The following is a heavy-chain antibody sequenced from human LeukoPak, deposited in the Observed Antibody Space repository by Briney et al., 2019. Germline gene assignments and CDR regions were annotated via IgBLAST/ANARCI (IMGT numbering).Heavy chain of an antibody. CDR1: GGSLISTSYF. CDR3: ARGPGVGDYVSYNWFDP. Sequence: SETLSLTCTVSGGSLISTSYFWGWIRQPPGKGLEWIGTIYYSGSTYYNPSLKSRVTISVDTSKNQFSLKLSSVTAADTAVYYCARGPGVGDYVSYNWFDPWGQGTLVTVSS. CDR2: IYYSGST. D-gene: IGHD4-17*01. V-gene: IGHV4-39*07. J-gene: IGHJ5*02.